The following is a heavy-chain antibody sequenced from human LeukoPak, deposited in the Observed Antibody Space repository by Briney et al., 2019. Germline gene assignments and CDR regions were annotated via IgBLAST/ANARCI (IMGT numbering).Heavy chain of an antibody. D-gene: IGHD3-10*01. J-gene: IGHJ5*02. CDR2: IYYSGST. CDR3: ARQTKELLTTRRNWFDP. V-gene: IGHV4-39*01. Sequence: KPSETLSLTCTVSGGSISSSSYYWGWIRQPPGKGLEWIGSIYYSGSTYYNPSLKSRVTISVDTSKNQFSLKLSSVTAADTAVYYCARQTKELLTTRRNWFDPWGQGTLVTVSS. CDR1: GGSISSSSYY.